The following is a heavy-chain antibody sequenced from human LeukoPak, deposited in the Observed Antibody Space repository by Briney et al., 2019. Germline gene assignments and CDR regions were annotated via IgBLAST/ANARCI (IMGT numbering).Heavy chain of an antibody. CDR2: IRYDGSNK. D-gene: IGHD3-10*01. J-gene: IGHJ4*02. CDR1: GFTFSSYG. V-gene: IGHV3-30*02. Sequence: GGSLRLSCAASGFTFSSYGMHWVRQAPGKGLEWVAFIRYDGSNKYYADSVKGRFTISRDNSKNTLYLQMNSLRAEDTAVYYCARDPLLWFGELDYWGQGTLVTVSS. CDR3: ARDPLLWFGELDY.